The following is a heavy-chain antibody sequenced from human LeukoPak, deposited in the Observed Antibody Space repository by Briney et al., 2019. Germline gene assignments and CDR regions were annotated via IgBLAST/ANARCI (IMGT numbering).Heavy chain of an antibody. V-gene: IGHV3-66*02. J-gene: IGHJ4*02. Sequence: GGSLRLSCAASGFTVSTNYMSCVRHAPGKWLEWVSVIYSGGITYYAHPVKRRFIISRDNSKNPLNLQMNSLRAEDTAIYYCARRHSSGSVWGQGTLVSVSS. CDR1: GFTVSTNY. D-gene: IGHD6-19*01. CDR2: IYSGGIT. CDR3: ARRHSSGSV.